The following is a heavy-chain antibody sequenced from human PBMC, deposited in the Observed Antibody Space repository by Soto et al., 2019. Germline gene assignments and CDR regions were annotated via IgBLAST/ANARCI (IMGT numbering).Heavy chain of an antibody. J-gene: IGHJ4*02. CDR3: ARGEQQLAGDH. V-gene: IGHV1-46*01. CDR1: GCTFSRYA. D-gene: IGHD6-13*01. Sequence: ASVKFSCKASGCTFSRYAISWVRQAPGQGLDWMGIINPTGGSTTYAQKFQGRVTMTRDTSTSTVYMELSSLRSDDSAVYFCARGEQQLAGDHWGQGTLVTVSS. CDR2: INPTGGST.